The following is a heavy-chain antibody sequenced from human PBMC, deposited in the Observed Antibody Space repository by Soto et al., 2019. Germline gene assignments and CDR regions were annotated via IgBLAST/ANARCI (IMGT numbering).Heavy chain of an antibody. Sequence: QVQLVQSGAGVKKPGSSVKVSCKASGGTFSSYAISWVRQAPGQGLEWMGGIIPISGTANYAQQVQGRVTITADESTSTAYMELSSLRSEDTAVYYCARSQGSSTSLEIYYYYYYGMDVWGQGTTVTVSS. V-gene: IGHV1-69*01. CDR1: GGTFSSYA. D-gene: IGHD2-2*01. J-gene: IGHJ6*02. CDR3: ARSQGSSTSLEIYYYYYYGMDV. CDR2: IIPISGTA.